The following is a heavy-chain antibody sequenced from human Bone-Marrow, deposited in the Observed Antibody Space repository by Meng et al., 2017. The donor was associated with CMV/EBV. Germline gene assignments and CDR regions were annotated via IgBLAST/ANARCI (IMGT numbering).Heavy chain of an antibody. CDR3: ARVPYYDFWSGPNWFDP. CDR1: GGSFSGYY. V-gene: IGHV4-34*01. D-gene: IGHD3-3*01. CDR2: INHSGST. Sequence: SETLSLTCAVYGGSFSGYYWSWIRQPPGKGLEWIGEINHSGSTNYNPSLKSRVTTSVDTSKNQFSLKLSSVTAADTAVYYCARVPYYDFWSGPNWFDPWGQGTLVTVSS. J-gene: IGHJ5*02.